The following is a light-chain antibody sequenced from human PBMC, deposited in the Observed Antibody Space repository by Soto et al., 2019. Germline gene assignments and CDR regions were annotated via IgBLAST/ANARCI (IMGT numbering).Light chain of an antibody. J-gene: IGLJ2*01. CDR2: EVN. CDR3: SSYAGSNNLV. V-gene: IGLV2-8*01. Sequence: QSALTQPPSASGSPGQSVTISCTGTSSDVGGYNYVSWYQQYPGKAPKLMIYEVNKRPSGVPDRFSGSKSGNTASLTVSGLQAEYEADYYCSSYAGSNNLVFGGGTKLTVL. CDR1: SSDVGGYNY.